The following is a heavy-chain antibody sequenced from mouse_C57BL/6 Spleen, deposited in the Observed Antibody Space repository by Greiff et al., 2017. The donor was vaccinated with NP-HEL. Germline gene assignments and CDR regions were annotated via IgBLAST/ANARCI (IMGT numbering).Heavy chain of an antibody. CDR3: TQTAQATPPFAY. J-gene: IGHJ3*01. D-gene: IGHD3-2*02. Sequence: EVQLQQSGAELVRPGASVKLSCTASGFNIKDDYMHWVKQRPEQGLEWIGWIDPENGDTEYASKFQGKATITADTSSNTAYLQLSSLTSEDTAVYYCTQTAQATPPFAYWGQGTLVTVSA. CDR2: IDPENGDT. V-gene: IGHV14-4*01. CDR1: GFNIKDDY.